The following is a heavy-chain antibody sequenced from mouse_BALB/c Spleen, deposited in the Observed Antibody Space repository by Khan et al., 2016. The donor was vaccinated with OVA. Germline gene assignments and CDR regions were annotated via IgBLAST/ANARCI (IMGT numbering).Heavy chain of an antibody. J-gene: IGHJ3*01. CDR3: ARNYDYDEGLAY. D-gene: IGHD2-4*01. Sequence: QVQLKESGPGLVQPSQSLSITCTVSGFSLTTYGVHWVRQSPGKGLEWLGVIWSGGSTDYNAAFISRLSISKDNAKSQVFFKMNSLQANDTAIYYCARNYDYDEGLAYWGQGTLVTVSA. CDR2: IWSGGST. CDR1: GFSLTTYG. V-gene: IGHV2-2*02.